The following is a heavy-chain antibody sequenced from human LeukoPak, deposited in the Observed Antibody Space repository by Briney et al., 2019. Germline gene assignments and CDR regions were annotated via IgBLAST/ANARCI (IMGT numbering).Heavy chain of an antibody. CDR2: IYSGGST. CDR3: ASGAGTIFASYYYYMDV. J-gene: IGHJ6*03. CDR1: GFTVSSNY. V-gene: IGHV3-66*02. D-gene: IGHD3-3*01. Sequence: GRSLRLSCAASGFTVSSNYMSWVRQAPGKGLRWASVIYSGGSTYYSDSVKGRFTISRDNSKNRWYLQMNSRRAEARACIYCASGAGTIFASYYYYMDVWGKGTTVTVSS.